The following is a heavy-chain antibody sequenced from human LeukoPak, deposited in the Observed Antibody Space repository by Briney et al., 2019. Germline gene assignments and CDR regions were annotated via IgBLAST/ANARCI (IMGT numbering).Heavy chain of an antibody. D-gene: IGHD5-18*01. Sequence: SQTLSLTCTVSGGSISSGSYYWCWIRQPAGKGLEWIGRIYTSGSTNYNPSLKSRVTISVDTSKNQFSLKLSSVTAADTAVYYCARGYSYGSGWFDPWGQGTLVTVSS. CDR2: IYTSGST. J-gene: IGHJ5*02. CDR1: GGSISSGSYY. CDR3: ARGYSYGSGWFDP. V-gene: IGHV4-61*02.